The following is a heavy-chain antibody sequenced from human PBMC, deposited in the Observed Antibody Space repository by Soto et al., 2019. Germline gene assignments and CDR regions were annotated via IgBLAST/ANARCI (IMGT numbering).Heavy chain of an antibody. D-gene: IGHD3-3*01. J-gene: IGHJ4*02. CDR2: IKSKTDGGTT. CDR1: GFTFSNAW. V-gene: IGHV3-15*01. Sequence: GGSLRLSCAASGFTFSNAWMSWVRQAPGRGLEWVGRIKSKTDGGTTDYAAPVKGRFTISRDDSKNTLYLQVNSLETEDTAVYYCTTDHVLRFLEWLPNFDYWGQGTLVTVSS. CDR3: TTDHVLRFLEWLPNFDY.